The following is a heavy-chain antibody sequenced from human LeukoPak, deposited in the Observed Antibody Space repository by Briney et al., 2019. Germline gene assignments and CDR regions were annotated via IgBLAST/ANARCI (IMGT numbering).Heavy chain of an antibody. CDR1: YGSVSSSAYY. J-gene: IGHJ4*02. D-gene: IGHD1-26*01. CDR2: IYYTGRT. V-gene: IGHV4-39*02. CDR3: AREVGGQARPVDY. Sequence: SETLSLTCTVSYGSVSSSAYYWGWIRQPPGNNLEWIGSIYYTGRTSHNPSLKSRVTMSVDTSKNQFSLKLSAVTAADTAVYYCAREVGGQARPVDYWGQGTLVTVSS.